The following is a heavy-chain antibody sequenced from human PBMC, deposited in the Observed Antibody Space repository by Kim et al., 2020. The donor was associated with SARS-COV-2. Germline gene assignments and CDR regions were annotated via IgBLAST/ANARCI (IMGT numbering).Heavy chain of an antibody. CDR3: ARDGGYDYGDYVLA. CDR1: GFTFSSYA. D-gene: IGHD4-17*01. Sequence: GVSLRLSCAASGFTFSSYAMHWVRQAPGKGLEWVAVISYDGSNKYYADSVKGRFTISRDNSKNTLYLQMNSLRAEDTAVYYCARDGGYDYGDYVLAWGQGTLVTVS. J-gene: IGHJ5*02. V-gene: IGHV3-30-3*01. CDR2: ISYDGSNK.